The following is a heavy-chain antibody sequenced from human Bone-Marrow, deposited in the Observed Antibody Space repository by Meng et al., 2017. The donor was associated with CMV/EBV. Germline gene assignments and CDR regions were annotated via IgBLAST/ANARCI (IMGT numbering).Heavy chain of an antibody. CDR3: ARSGRTKARPAYYYGMDV. CDR2: INPSGGST. CDR1: GYTFTSYY. D-gene: IGHD6-6*01. Sequence: ASVKVSCKASGYTFTSYYMHWVRQAPGQGLEWMGIINPSGGSTSYAQKFQGRVTMTRDTSTSTVYMDLSSLRSEVTAVYDCARSGRTKARPAYYYGMDVWGQGTTVTVSS. V-gene: IGHV1-46*01. J-gene: IGHJ6*02.